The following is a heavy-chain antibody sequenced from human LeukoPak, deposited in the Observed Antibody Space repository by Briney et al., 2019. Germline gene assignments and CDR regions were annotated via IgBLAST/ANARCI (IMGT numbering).Heavy chain of an antibody. CDR3: ARAITGTTGPDDY. Sequence: GGSLRLSCAAAGFTFSSYGMHWVRQAPGKGLEWVAVIWYDGSNKYYADSVKGRFIISRDNSKNTLYLQMNSLRAEDTAVYYCARAITGTTGPDDYWGQGTLVTVSS. CDR2: IWYDGSNK. D-gene: IGHD1-7*01. CDR1: GFTFSSYG. V-gene: IGHV3-33*01. J-gene: IGHJ4*02.